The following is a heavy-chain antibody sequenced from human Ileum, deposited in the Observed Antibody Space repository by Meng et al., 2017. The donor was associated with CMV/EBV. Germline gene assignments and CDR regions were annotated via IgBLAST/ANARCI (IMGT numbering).Heavy chain of an antibody. Sequence: GESLKISCAASGFTFRCYWMSWVRQAPGKGLEWVANIKTDGSDKYFVDSVKGRFTISRDNAKNSLFLQMNSLRVEDTAVYYCARDWGIGGLPIDQWGQGTLVTVSS. CDR2: IKTDGSDK. D-gene: IGHD3-16*01. J-gene: IGHJ4*02. V-gene: IGHV3-7*01. CDR3: ARDWGIGGLPIDQ. CDR1: GFTFRCYW.